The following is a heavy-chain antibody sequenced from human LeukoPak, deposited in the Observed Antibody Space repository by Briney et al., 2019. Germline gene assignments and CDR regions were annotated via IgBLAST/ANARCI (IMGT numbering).Heavy chain of an antibody. CDR2: IRYDGSNK. CDR1: GFTFSSYG. V-gene: IGHV3-30*02. CDR3: AKDSNPDSSGYLREVAGHYLDY. Sequence: GGSLRLSCAASGFTFSSYGMHWVRQAPGKGLEWVAFIRYDGSNKYYADSVKGRFTISRDNSKNTLYLQMNSLRAEDTAVYYCAKDSNPDSSGYLREVAGHYLDYWGQGTLVTVSS. J-gene: IGHJ4*02. D-gene: IGHD3-22*01.